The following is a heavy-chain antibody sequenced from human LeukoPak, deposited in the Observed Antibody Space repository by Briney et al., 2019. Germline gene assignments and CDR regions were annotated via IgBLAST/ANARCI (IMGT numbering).Heavy chain of an antibody. CDR1: GGSISSGSYY. V-gene: IGHV4-61*02. Sequence: SETLSLTCTVSGGSISSGSYYWSWIRQPAGKGLEWTGRIYTSGSTNYNPSLKSRVTISVDTSKNQFSLKLSSVTAADTAVYYCAIGGIAARSFDYWGQGTLVTVSS. D-gene: IGHD6-6*01. J-gene: IGHJ4*02. CDR3: AIGGIAARSFDY. CDR2: IYTSGST.